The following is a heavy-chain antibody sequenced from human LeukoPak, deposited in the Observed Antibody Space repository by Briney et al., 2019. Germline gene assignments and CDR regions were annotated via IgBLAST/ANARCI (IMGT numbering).Heavy chain of an antibody. CDR1: GFTFNNYR. CDR3: ARGDFSDYGDYVDAFDI. Sequence: RGSLRLSCAASGFTFNNYRMSWVRQVPGEGLQWVANIKQVVSATFYVDSVNGRFTISRDNTKNSLYLRMDSLRVEDTAVYYCARGDFSDYGDYVDAFDIWGQGTMVTVSS. D-gene: IGHD4-17*01. CDR2: IKQVVSAT. J-gene: IGHJ3*02. V-gene: IGHV3-7*01.